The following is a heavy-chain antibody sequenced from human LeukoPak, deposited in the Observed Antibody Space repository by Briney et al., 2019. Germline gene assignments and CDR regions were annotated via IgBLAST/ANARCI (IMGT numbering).Heavy chain of an antibody. J-gene: IGHJ4*02. V-gene: IGHV3-7*03. CDR3: ARPRDSGWSKTWDC. CDR1: GFTFSSYW. Sequence: GGSLRLSCAGSGFTFSSYWMTWVRQAPGKGLEWVANIKQDGSEKCYVDSVKGRFTISRDNAQNSLYLQMNSLRAEDTAVYYCARPRDSGWSKTWDCWGQGTLVTVSS. CDR2: IKQDGSEK. D-gene: IGHD6-13*01.